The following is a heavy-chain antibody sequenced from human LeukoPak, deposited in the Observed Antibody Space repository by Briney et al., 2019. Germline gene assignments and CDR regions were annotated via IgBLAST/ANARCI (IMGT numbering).Heavy chain of an antibody. V-gene: IGHV1-24*01. CDR1: GYTLTELS. J-gene: IGHJ6*02. CDR3: ATLQLPTLKDYYGMDV. CDR2: FDPEDGET. Sequence: ASVKVSCKVSGYTLTELSMHWVRQAPGKGLEWMGGFDPEDGETIYAQKFQGRVTMTEDTSTDTAYMELSSPRSEDTAVYYCATLQLPTLKDYYGMDVWGQGTTVTVSS. D-gene: IGHD2-2*01.